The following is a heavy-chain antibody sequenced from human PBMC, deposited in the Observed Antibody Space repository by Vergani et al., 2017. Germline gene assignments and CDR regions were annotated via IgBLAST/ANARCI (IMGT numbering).Heavy chain of an antibody. V-gene: IGHV4-61*02. CDR2: IHASGTK. J-gene: IGHJ5*02. Sequence: QVHLNEAGPGLVKPSQTLALTCTVSGASITSGSFYWSWIRQPAGKGLECIGRIHASGTKNYNPSLRSRVTLSVDTSKNQLSLKMISMTAADTAVYYCVRDSXRSDLRGVYWFDTWGQGTLVSVSS. CDR1: GASITSGSFY. CDR3: VRDSXRSDLRGVYWFDT. D-gene: IGHD3-10*01.